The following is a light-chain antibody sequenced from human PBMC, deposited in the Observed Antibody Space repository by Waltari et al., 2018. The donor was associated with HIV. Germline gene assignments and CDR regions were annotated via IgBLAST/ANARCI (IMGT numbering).Light chain of an antibody. Sequence: QSVLTQPPSVSGAPGQRVTISRTGPSSTIGAGYDVNLYPQLPGTAPKLLIFGNNNRPSGVPCRFSGSKSGTSASLAITGLQAEDEADYYCQSYDSSLSGWVFGGGTKLTVL. CDR1: SSTIGAGYD. V-gene: IGLV1-40*01. CDR2: GNN. J-gene: IGLJ3*02. CDR3: QSYDSSLSGWV.